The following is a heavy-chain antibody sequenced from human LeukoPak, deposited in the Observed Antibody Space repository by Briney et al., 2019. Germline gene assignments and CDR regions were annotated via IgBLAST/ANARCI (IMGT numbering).Heavy chain of an antibody. V-gene: IGHV3-30*04. CDR3: ARDHRGYSGYDLYYYGMDV. CDR2: ISYDGSNK. J-gene: IGHJ6*02. Sequence: QPGRSPRLSCAASGFTFSSYAMHWVRQAPGKGLEWVAVISYDGSNKYYADSVKGRFTISRDNSKNTLYLQMNSLRAEDTAVYYCARDHRGYSGYDLYYYGMDVWGQGTTVTVSS. D-gene: IGHD5-12*01. CDR1: GFTFSSYA.